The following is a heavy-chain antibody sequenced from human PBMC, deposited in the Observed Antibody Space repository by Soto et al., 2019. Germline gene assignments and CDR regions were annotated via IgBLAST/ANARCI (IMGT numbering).Heavy chain of an antibody. CDR1: GGSISSYY. Sequence: SETLSLTCTVSGGSISSYYWSWIRQPPGKGLEWIGYIYYSGSANYNPSLKSRVTISVDTSKNQFSLKLSSVTAADTAVYYCARHIAHYDILTGSNDYWGQGTLVTVSS. J-gene: IGHJ4*02. CDR2: IYYSGSA. V-gene: IGHV4-59*08. CDR3: ARHIAHYDILTGSNDY. D-gene: IGHD3-9*01.